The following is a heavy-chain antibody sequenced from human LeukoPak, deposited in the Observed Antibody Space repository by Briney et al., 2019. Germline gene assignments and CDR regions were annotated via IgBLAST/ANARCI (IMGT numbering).Heavy chain of an antibody. CDR1: GFTFSNYI. CDR2: ISDSSSRSTYI. D-gene: IGHD5-18*01. J-gene: IGHJ3*02. CDR3: AKGYRGFSYGYSVLGGTLRDAFDI. V-gene: IGHV3-21*04. Sequence: GGSLRLSCAASGFTFSNYIMNWVRQAPGKGLEWVSSISDSSSRSTYIYDADSVKGRFTVSRDNAKNSLYLQMNSLRLEDTALYYCAKGYRGFSYGYSVLGGTLRDAFDIWGQGTVVTVSS.